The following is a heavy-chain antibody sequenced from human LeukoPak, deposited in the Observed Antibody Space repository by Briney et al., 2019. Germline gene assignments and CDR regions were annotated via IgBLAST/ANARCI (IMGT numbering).Heavy chain of an antibody. CDR2: ASYKSELYF. J-gene: IGHJ1*01. CDR1: GDSVSSNSVA. D-gene: IGHD6-19*01. Sequence: SQTLSLTCALSGDSVSSNSVAWNWVRQSPSRGLEWLGRASYKSELYFNYAVSVKSRITINADTSKNQFSLRLNSVTPEDTAVYYCARWDHGSGRFQNWGQGTLVTVSS. V-gene: IGHV6-1*01. CDR3: ARWDHGSGRFQN.